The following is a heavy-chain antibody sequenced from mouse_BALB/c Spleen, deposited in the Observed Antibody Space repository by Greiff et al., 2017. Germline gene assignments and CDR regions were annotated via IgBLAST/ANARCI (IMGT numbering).Heavy chain of an antibody. V-gene: IGHV5-17*02. J-gene: IGHJ2*01. Sequence: DVMLVESGGGLVQPGGSRKLSCAASGFTFSSFGMHWVRQAPEKGLEWVAYISSGSSTIYYADTVKGRFTISRDNPKNTLFLQMTSLRSEDTAMYYCARSDGVVATPFDYWGQGTTLTVSS. CDR2: ISSGSSTI. D-gene: IGHD1-1*01. CDR1: GFTFSSFG. CDR3: ARSDGVVATPFDY.